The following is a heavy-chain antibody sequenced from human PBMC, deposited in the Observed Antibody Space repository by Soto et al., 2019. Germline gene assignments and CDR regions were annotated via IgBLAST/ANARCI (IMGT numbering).Heavy chain of an antibody. D-gene: IGHD6-13*01. Sequence: SVKVSCKVSGGTFSSYAISWVRQAPGQGLEWMGGTIPIFGTANYAQEFQGRVTITADESTSTAYMELSSLRSEDTAVYYCARDIAAAGTGDYWGQGTLVTVSS. CDR3: ARDIAAAGTGDY. J-gene: IGHJ4*02. CDR2: TIPIFGTA. CDR1: GGTFSSYA. V-gene: IGHV1-69*13.